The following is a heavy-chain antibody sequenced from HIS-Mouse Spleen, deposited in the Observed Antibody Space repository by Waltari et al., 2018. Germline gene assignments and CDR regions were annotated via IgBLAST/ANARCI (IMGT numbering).Heavy chain of an antibody. CDR3: AREEHDYSNYWYFDL. D-gene: IGHD4-4*01. V-gene: IGHV3-30*04. Sequence: QVQLVESGGGVVQPGRSLRLSCAASGFTFSSYAMHWVRQAPGKGLEWVAVISYDGSNKYYADSVKGRFTISRDNSKNTLYLQMNSLRAEDTAVYYCAREEHDYSNYWYFDLWGRGTLVTVSS. J-gene: IGHJ2*01. CDR2: ISYDGSNK. CDR1: GFTFSSYA.